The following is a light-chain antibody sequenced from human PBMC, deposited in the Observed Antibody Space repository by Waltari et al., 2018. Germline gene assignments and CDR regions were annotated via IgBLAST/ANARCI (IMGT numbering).Light chain of an antibody. CDR3: QQYNTYPAT. V-gene: IGKV1-5*03. CDR1: QSISNW. J-gene: IGKJ1*01. CDR2: KAS. Sequence: DIQMTQSPSTLSASVGDRVTITCRASQSISNWLAWYQQKPGKAPKLLIYKASSLESGVPSRFSGSGSGTEFTLTISSLQPDDFAIYCCQQYNTYPATFGQGTKVEIK.